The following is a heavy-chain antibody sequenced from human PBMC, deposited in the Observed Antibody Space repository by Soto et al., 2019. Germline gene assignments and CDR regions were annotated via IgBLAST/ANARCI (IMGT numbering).Heavy chain of an antibody. CDR3: VKNSGWFNT. V-gene: IGHV3-23*01. CDR1: GFTFGTTD. CDR2: IDGSGGIT. Sequence: GGSLRLSCAASGFTFGTTDMSWVRQAPGEGLEWVSTIDGSGGITYYADTVKGRFTISRDNSRNTVYLQMNSLRGDDTALYYCVKNSGWFNTWGQGALVTVSS. J-gene: IGHJ5*02. D-gene: IGHD3-10*01.